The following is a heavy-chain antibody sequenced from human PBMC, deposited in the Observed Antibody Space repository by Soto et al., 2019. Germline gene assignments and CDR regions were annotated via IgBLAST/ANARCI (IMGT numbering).Heavy chain of an antibody. V-gene: IGHV3-23*01. CDR3: ARWVAIGYSSPKALCYYYYYGMDV. Sequence: GGSLRLSCAASGFTFISYAMSWVRQAPWEGLEWVSAISGSGGSTYYADSVKGRFTISRDNSKNTLYLQMNSLRAEDTAVYYCARWVAIGYSSPKALCYYYYYGMDVWGQGTTVTVSS. J-gene: IGHJ6*02. CDR1: GFTFISYA. D-gene: IGHD6-13*01. CDR2: ISGSGGST.